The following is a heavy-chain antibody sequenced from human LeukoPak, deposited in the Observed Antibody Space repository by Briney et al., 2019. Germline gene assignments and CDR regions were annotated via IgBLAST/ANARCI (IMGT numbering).Heavy chain of an antibody. J-gene: IGHJ6*03. CDR1: GYTFTGYY. D-gene: IGHD4-17*01. CDR2: INPNSGGT. Sequence: ASVKVSCKASGYTFTGYYMHWVRQAPGQGLEWMGWINPNSGGTNYAQKFQGRVTMTRDTSISTAYMELSRLRSDDTAVYYCARDLDYGDYYYYYMDVWGKGTTVTISS. V-gene: IGHV1-2*02. CDR3: ARDLDYGDYYYYYMDV.